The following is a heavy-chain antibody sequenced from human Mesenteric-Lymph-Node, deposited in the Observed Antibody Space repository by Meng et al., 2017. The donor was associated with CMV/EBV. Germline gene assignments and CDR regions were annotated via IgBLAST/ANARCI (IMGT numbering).Heavy chain of an antibody. CDR2: VDAGDGNT. D-gene: IGHD5-12*01. Sequence: YTFDNFAVQWGRQAAGQWLGWMGWVDAGDGNTKYSEQFQVGVTITRDASATTTYMELGSLTSEDTGVYYCARGIWVATLRGYYFDYWGQGTLVTVSS. CDR3: ARGIWVATLRGYYFDY. CDR1: YTFDNFA. V-gene: IGHV1-3*01. J-gene: IGHJ4*02.